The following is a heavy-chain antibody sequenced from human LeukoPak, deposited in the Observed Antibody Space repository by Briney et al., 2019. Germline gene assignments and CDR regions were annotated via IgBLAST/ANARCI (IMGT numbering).Heavy chain of an antibody. CDR1: GGSIRSGGYY. CDR3: AREKGVTWAFDI. J-gene: IGHJ3*02. V-gene: IGHV4-31*03. CDR2: IYYSGGT. Sequence: ASETLSLTCTVSGGSIRSGGYYWSWIRQHPGKGLEWIGYIYYSGGTYYSPSPKSRVTISVDTSKNQFSLKLSSVTAADTAVYYCAREKGVTWAFDIWGQGTRVTVSS. D-gene: IGHD2/OR15-2a*01.